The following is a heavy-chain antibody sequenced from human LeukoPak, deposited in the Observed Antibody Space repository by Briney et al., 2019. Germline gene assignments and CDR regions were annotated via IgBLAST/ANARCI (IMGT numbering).Heavy chain of an antibody. CDR2: IKQDGSEK. CDR3: ARDTPFYYDSIRDAFDI. Sequence: GGSLRLSRAASGFTFSSYWMSWVRQAPGKGLEWVANIKQDGSEKYYVDSVKGRFTISRDNAKNSLYLQMNSLRAEDTAVYYCARDTPFYYDSIRDAFDIWGQGTMVTVSS. V-gene: IGHV3-7*01. D-gene: IGHD3-22*01. J-gene: IGHJ3*02. CDR1: GFTFSSYW.